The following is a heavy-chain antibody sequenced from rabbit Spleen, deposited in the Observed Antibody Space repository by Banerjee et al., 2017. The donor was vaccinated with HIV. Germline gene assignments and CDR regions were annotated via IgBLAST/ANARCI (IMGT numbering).Heavy chain of an antibody. J-gene: IGHJ3*01. Sequence: QEQLKESGGGLVTPGGSLTLTCTASGFSFSSDYDMCWVRQAPGKGLEWIACIGAGSSGSTYYASWAKGRFTISRTWSTTVTLQMTSLTAADTATYFCARDLAGAIGWNFYLWGQGTLVTVS. CDR3: ARDLAGAIGWNFYL. D-gene: IGHD4-1*01. CDR1: GFSFSSDYD. V-gene: IGHV1S45*01. CDR2: IGAGSSGST.